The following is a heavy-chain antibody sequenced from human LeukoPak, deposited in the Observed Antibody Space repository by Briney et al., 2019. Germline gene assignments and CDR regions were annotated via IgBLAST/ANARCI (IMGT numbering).Heavy chain of an antibody. V-gene: IGHV4-61*05. CDR2: IYYSGST. J-gene: IGHJ4*02. D-gene: IGHD3-22*01. CDR1: GGSISSSFYN. CDR3: ARTGNYYDSSGYLED. Sequence: SETLSLTCTVSGGSISSSFYNWGWIRQPPGKGLEWIGYIYYSGSTNYNPSLKSRVTISVDTSKNQFSLKLSSVTAADTAVYYCARTGNYYDSSGYLEDWGQGTLVTVSS.